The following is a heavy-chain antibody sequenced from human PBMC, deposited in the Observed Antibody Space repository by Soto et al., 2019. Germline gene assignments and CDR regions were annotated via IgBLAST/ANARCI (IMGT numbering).Heavy chain of an antibody. J-gene: IGHJ6*02. CDR2: IIPVFGRV. V-gene: IGHV1-69*01. CDR3: ANSRGGTFLGYHGMDI. D-gene: IGHD3-16*01. CDR1: GGTFSSRA. Sequence: QVQLVQFGPEVKKTGTSVKVSCKASGGTFSSRAISWVRQAPGQGLEWMGGIIPVFGRVNYAEKFQDRVTITAEESTGPVYMEWSSLRSEDAALYYCANSRGGTFLGYHGMDIWGQGTTVSVSS.